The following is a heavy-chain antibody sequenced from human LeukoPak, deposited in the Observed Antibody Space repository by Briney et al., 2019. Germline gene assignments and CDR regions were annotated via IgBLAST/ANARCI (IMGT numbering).Heavy chain of an antibody. CDR3: ARKAYGLDV. CDR2: IKQDGSEK. Sequence: PGGSLRLSCAASGFSFSDAWMSWVRQAPGKGLEWVANIKQDGSEKYYVDSVKGRFTISRDNAKNSLYLQMNSLRADDTAVYYCARKAYGLDVWGKGTTVTVSS. CDR1: GFSFSDAW. V-gene: IGHV3-7*03. J-gene: IGHJ6*04.